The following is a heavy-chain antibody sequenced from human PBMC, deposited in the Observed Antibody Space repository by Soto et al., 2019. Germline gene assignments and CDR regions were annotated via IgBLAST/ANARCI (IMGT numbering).Heavy chain of an antibody. CDR3: ARAHSSSWSYYYYGMDV. CDR1: GGSISSGGYY. Sequence: PSETLSLTCTVSGGSISSGGYYWSWIRQHPGRGLEWIGYIYYSGSTYYNPSLKSRVTISVDTSKNQFSLKLSSVTAADTAVYYCARAHSSSWSYYYYGMDVWGQGTTVT. CDR2: IYYSGST. V-gene: IGHV4-31*03. J-gene: IGHJ6*02. D-gene: IGHD6-13*01.